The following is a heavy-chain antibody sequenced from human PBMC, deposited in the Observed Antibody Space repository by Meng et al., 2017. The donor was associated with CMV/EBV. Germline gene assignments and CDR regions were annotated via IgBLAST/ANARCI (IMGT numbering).Heavy chain of an antibody. CDR1: GFTFSGYA. V-gene: IGHV3-23*03. CDR2: IYSGGSST. CDR3: AKGVYSLY. D-gene: IGHD2-21*01. Sequence: GESLKISCAASGFTFSGYAMSWVRQAPGKGLEWVSVIYSGGSSTYYADSVKGRFTISRDNSKNTLYLPMNSLRAEDTAVYYCAKGVYSLYWGQGTLVSVSS. J-gene: IGHJ4*02.